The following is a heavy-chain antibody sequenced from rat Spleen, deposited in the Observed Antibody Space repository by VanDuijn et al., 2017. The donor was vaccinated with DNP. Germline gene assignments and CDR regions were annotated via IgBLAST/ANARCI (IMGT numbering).Heavy chain of an antibody. J-gene: IGHJ2*01. CDR1: GFAFSDYN. V-gene: IGHV5S10*01. D-gene: IGHD4-3*01. CDR3: VRWNSGHFDY. CDR2: ILYDGSRT. Sequence: EVQLVESGGGLVQPGRSLKLSCAASGFAFSDYNMAWVRQAPKKGLEWVATILYDGSRTYFRDSVKGRFTISRDNAKSTLYLQMNSLRSEDMATYYCVRWNSGHFDYWGQGVMVTVSS.